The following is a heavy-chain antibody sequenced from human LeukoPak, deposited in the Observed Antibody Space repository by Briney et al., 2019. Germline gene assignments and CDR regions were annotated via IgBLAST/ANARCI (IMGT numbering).Heavy chain of an antibody. D-gene: IGHD5-18*01. J-gene: IGHJ4*02. V-gene: IGHV4-59*11. CDR1: GGSMTTHH. Sequence: SETLSLTCTVSGGSMTTHHWNWIRQTPGKGLEWIGYVFDSGRTKENPSLKSRVTLSADTSKNQLSLRLSSVTAADTAVYYCTTIKRGNIFGYFDFWGQGILVTVTS. CDR3: TTIKRGNIFGYFDF. CDR2: VFDSGRT.